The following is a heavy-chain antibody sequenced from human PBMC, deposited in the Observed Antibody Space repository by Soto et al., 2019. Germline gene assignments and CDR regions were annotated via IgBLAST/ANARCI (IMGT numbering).Heavy chain of an antibody. Sequence: PGGSLRLSCAASGFTFRSYGMHWVRQAPGKGLEWVAVISYDGSNKYYVDSVKGRFTISRDNSKNTLYLQMNSLRAEDTAVYYCVKDRVESGLGEVDYSHNAFDIWGQGTMVTVSS. V-gene: IGHV3-30*18. J-gene: IGHJ3*02. CDR1: GFTFRSYG. CDR3: VKDRVESGLGEVDYSHNAFDI. D-gene: IGHD4-4*01. CDR2: ISYDGSNK.